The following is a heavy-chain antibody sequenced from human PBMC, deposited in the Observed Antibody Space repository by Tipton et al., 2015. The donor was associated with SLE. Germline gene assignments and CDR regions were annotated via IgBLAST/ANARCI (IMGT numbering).Heavy chain of an antibody. V-gene: IGHV3-9*01. CDR1: GFTFDDYA. D-gene: IGHD2-2*02. Sequence: SLRLSCAASGFTFDDYAMHWVRQAPGKGLEWVSGIGWNSGYIGYADSVKGRFTISRDNAKNSLYLQMNSLRAEDTSIYYCARESHTSDFDSWGQGTLVTVSS. CDR3: ARESHTSDFDS. J-gene: IGHJ4*02. CDR2: IGWNSGYI.